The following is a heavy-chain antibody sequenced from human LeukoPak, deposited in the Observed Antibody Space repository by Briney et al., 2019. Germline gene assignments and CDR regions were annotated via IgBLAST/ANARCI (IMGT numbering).Heavy chain of an antibody. CDR3: ARQGYSSGK. J-gene: IGHJ4*02. CDR2: IKPDGSEK. CDR1: GFSFSNYW. V-gene: IGHV3-7*01. D-gene: IGHD6-19*01. Sequence: GGSLRLSCAASGFSFSNYWMTWVRQAPGKGLEWVANIKPDGSEKKYVDSVKGRFTISRDNARNSLYLQMNSLRAEDTAVYYCARQGYSSGKWGQGTLVTVSS.